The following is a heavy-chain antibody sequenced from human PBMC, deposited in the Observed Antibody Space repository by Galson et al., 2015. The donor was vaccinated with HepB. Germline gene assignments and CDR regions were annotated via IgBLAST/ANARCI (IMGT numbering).Heavy chain of an antibody. CDR2: IDPTDSYT. V-gene: IGHV5-10-1*01. Sequence: QSGAEVKKPGESLRNSCKGSGYSFTNYWISWVRQMPGKGLEWMGRIDPTDSYTNYSPSFQGHVTISADKSISTAYLQWTSLKASDTAIYYCARPRYCTGGSCPSNYYGMDVWGQGTTVTVSS. D-gene: IGHD2-15*01. CDR3: ARPRYCTGGSCPSNYYGMDV. CDR1: GYSFTNYW. J-gene: IGHJ6*02.